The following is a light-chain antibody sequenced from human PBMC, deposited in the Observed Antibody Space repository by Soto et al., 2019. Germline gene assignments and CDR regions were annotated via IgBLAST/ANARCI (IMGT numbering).Light chain of an antibody. CDR3: QQRSDWHSIS. Sequence: EILFTQSPATLSLSPGERATLSCRASQSVSNYLAWYQHTPGQAPRLLIYDASTRATGIPARFSGSGSGTDFTLTISSLESEDSAVYYCQQRSDWHSISFGQGTRLEIK. CDR1: QSVSNY. J-gene: IGKJ5*01. V-gene: IGKV3-11*01. CDR2: DAS.